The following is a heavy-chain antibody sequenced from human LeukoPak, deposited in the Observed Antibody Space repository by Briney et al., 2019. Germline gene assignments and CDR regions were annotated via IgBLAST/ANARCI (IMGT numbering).Heavy chain of an antibody. CDR1: GFTFSSYV. D-gene: IGHD6-13*01. Sequence: GGSLRLSCAASGFTFSSYVMHWVRQAPGKGLEWVAIISYDGSNEYYADSVKGRFTISRDNSKNTLYLQMNSLRAEDTAVYYCARDSIAAAGRDFDYWGQGTLVTVSS. CDR2: ISYDGSNE. J-gene: IGHJ4*02. CDR3: ARDSIAAAGRDFDY. V-gene: IGHV3-30*04.